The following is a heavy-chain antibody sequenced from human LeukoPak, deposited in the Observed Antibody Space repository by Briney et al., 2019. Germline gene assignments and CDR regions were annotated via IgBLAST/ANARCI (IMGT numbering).Heavy chain of an antibody. Sequence: PGGSLRLSCAASGFTFSSYGMSWVRQAPGKGLEWVSAISGSGGSTYYADSVKGRFTISRDNSKNTLYLQMNSLRAEDTAVYYCARLSAARYSGSFNHLEVEYYFDYWGQGTLVTVSS. CDR2: ISGSGGST. D-gene: IGHD1-26*01. CDR3: ARLSAARYSGSFNHLEVEYYFDY. CDR1: GFTFSSYG. V-gene: IGHV3-23*01. J-gene: IGHJ4*02.